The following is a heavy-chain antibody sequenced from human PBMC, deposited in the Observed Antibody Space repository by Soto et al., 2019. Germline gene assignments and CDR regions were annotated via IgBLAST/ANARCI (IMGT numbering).Heavy chain of an antibody. D-gene: IGHD2-2*01. V-gene: IGHV1-18*01. Sequence: QVQLVQSGAEVKKPGASVKVSCKASGYTFTSYGISWVRQAPGQGLEWMGWISAYNGNTNYAQKLQGRVTMTTETTMSTANMELRSMRSDATAAYYCARDPAIGQFDYWGQGAMVTVSS. CDR1: GYTFTSYG. CDR3: ARDPAIGQFDY. CDR2: ISAYNGNT. J-gene: IGHJ4*02.